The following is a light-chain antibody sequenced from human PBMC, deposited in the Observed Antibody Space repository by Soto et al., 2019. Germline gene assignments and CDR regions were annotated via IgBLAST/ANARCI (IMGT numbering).Light chain of an antibody. V-gene: IGKV3-15*01. CDR3: QQYNSWPPSIT. CDR1: ESVRTN. CDR2: VAS. Sequence: ERVMTQSPAPLSVSPGERATLSCRASESVRTNLDWYQQRPGQSPRLLIYVASTRASGVPARFSGSGSGTEFTLTISSLQSEDFAVYYCQQYNSWPPSITFGQGTRLEIK. J-gene: IGKJ5*01.